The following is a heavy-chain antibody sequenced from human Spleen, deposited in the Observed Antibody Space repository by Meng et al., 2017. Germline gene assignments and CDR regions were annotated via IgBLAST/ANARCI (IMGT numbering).Heavy chain of an antibody. CDR1: GGSISSSSYY. Sequence: SETLSLTCTVSGGSISSSSYYWGWIRQPPGKGLEWIGTIYKTGSTYYNPSLRSRVTISDDTSRNQFFLRLSSVTAADTAVYYCARAWQRAYSGYADIWGQGTMVTVSS. CDR3: ARAWQRAYSGYADI. V-gene: IGHV4-39*07. J-gene: IGHJ3*02. D-gene: IGHD5-12*01. CDR2: IYKTGST.